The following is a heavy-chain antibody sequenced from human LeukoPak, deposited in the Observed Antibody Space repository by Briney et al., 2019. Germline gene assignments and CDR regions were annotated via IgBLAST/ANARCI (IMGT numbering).Heavy chain of an antibody. J-gene: IGHJ5*02. V-gene: IGHV1-46*01. Sequence: ASVKVSCKAAGYTLTGYYMHWVRQAPGQGLEWMGIINPSGGSTSYAQKFQGRVTMTRDTSTSTVYMELSSLRSEDTAVYYCARDPRDIVVVSSDPGENWFDPWGQGTLVTVSS. D-gene: IGHD2-2*01. CDR1: GYTLTGYY. CDR2: INPSGGST. CDR3: ARDPRDIVVVSSDPGENWFDP.